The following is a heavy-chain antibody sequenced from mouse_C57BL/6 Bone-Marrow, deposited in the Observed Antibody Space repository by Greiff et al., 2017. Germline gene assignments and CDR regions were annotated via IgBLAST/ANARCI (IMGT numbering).Heavy chain of an antibody. CDR1: GYAFSSYW. D-gene: IGHD1-2*01. CDR2: IYPGDGDT. CDR3: ARRLFYAMDY. Sequence: LVESGAELVKPGASVKISCKASGYAFSSYWMNWVKQRPGKGLEWIGQIYPGDGDTNYNGKFKGKATLTADKSSSSAYMQLSSLTSEDSAVYFCARRLFYAMDYWGQGTSVTVSS. J-gene: IGHJ4*01. V-gene: IGHV1-80*01.